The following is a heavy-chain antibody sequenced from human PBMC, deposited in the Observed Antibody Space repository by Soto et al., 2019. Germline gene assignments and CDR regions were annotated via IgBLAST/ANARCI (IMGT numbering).Heavy chain of an antibody. CDR1: GGSISSGGYS. V-gene: IGHV4-30-2*01. CDR2: IYHSGST. J-gene: IGHJ5*02. D-gene: IGHD5-18*01. Sequence: QLQLQESGSGLVKPSQTLSLTCAVSGGSISSGGYSWSWIRQPPGKGLEWIGYIYHSGSTYYNPSLKRRVTISVDRSKNQFSLKLSSVTAADTAVYYCARARIQRWLRPSWFDTWGQGTLVTVSS. CDR3: ARARIQRWLRPSWFDT.